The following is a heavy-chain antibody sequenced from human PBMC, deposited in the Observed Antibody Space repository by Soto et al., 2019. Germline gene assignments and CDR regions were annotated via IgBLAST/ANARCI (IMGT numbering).Heavy chain of an antibody. CDR2: IYNSGTT. CDR3: ARGHLTGWSTVDD. Sequence: QVQLQESGPGLVKPSQTLSLTGTVSGGAISSGGYYWNWIRQNPGKGLEWIGYIYNSGTTYYNPSRQTRVNISGDTSGNQFTLKLSSVTAADTAVYYCARGHLTGWSTVDDWGQGTLVTVSS. J-gene: IGHJ4*02. CDR1: GGAISSGGYY. D-gene: IGHD2-15*01. V-gene: IGHV4-31*03.